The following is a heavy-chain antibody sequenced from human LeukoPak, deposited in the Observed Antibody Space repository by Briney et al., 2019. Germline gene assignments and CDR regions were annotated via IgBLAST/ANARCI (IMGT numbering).Heavy chain of an antibody. V-gene: IGHV6-1*01. CDR3: SRQRSTSTYYFGLDV. Sequence: SQTLSLTCAISGDTVSSNTAAWNWIRQSPSRGLEWLGRTYYRSKWNTDYAASVQNRITINPDTSTNQFSLQLKSATPEDTTVYYCSRQRSTSTYYFGLDVWGQGTTVTVSS. CDR1: GDTVSSNTAA. D-gene: IGHD6-6*01. J-gene: IGHJ6*02. CDR2: TYYRSKWNT.